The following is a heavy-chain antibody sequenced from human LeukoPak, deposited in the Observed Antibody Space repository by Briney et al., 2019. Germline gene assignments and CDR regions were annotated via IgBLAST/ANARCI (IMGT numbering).Heavy chain of an antibody. D-gene: IGHD6-19*01. CDR1: GFTVSSNY. CDR3: AKGPLTEVAGTTWDY. Sequence: GGSLRLSCAASGFTVSSNYMSWVRQAPGKGPEWVSDISGSGGVTHYADSVKGRFSISRDNSKNTLYLQMSSLRAEDTAVYYCAKGPLTEVAGTTWDYWGQGTLVTVSS. V-gene: IGHV3-23*01. CDR2: ISGSGGVT. J-gene: IGHJ4*02.